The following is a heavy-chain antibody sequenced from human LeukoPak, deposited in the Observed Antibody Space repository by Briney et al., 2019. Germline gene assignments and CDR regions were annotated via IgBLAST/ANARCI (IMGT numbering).Heavy chain of an antibody. V-gene: IGHV4-39*01. D-gene: IGHD1-26*01. CDR3: ARHYSGTYYRFDS. CDR1: GDSFSSSSYF. Sequence: ETPCLTCTVSGDSFSSSSYFWDCIRQAPGKGLEWIGTISSSGNTYYNPSLKSGVTMSVDTSKNQFSLKLTSVTAADTTVYYCARHYSGTYYRFDSWGQGTLLTFSS. J-gene: IGHJ4*02. CDR2: ISSSGNT.